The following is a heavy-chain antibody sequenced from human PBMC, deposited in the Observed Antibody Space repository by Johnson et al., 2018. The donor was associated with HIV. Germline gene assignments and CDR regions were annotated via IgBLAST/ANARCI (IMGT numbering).Heavy chain of an antibody. CDR1: GFTFSNAW. J-gene: IGHJ3*02. CDR3: ARACSGGTGYRWATAFDI. Sequence: VQLVESGGGLVKPGGSLRLSCAASGFTFSNAWMSWVRQAPGKGLEWVGRIQSKTDGGTTDYAAPVKGRFTISRDDSKTTLYLQMNSLRAEDTAGYYCARACSGGTGYRWATAFDIWGQGTMVTISS. CDR2: IQSKTDGGTT. V-gene: IGHV3-15*01. D-gene: IGHD2-15*01.